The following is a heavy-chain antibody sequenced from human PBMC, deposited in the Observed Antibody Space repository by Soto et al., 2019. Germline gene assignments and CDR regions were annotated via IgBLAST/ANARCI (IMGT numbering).Heavy chain of an antibody. J-gene: IGHJ4*02. Sequence: EVQLLESGGGLIQPGGSLRLSCAASGFTFSSCAMSWVRQAPEKGLEWVSSVSGTGGYTYYADSVKGRFTISRDNSKNTLYLQMNCLRAEDTAVYYCAKAPYDSSGYYYFDYWGQGTLVTVSS. CDR1: GFTFSSCA. D-gene: IGHD3-22*01. CDR3: AKAPYDSSGYYYFDY. V-gene: IGHV3-23*01. CDR2: VSGTGGYT.